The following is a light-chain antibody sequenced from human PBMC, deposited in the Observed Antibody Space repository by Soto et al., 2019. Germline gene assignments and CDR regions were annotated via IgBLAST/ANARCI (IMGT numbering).Light chain of an antibody. Sequence: QSALTQPASVSGSPGQSITISCTGTSSDVGSYNLVSWYQQHPGKAPKLMIYEGSKRPSGVPNRFSGSKSGNTASLAISELQAEDEADYYCGSYAGSRNPLVFGAGTKLTVL. J-gene: IGLJ2*01. CDR1: SSDVGSYNL. CDR2: EGS. CDR3: GSYAGSRNPLV. V-gene: IGLV2-23*01.